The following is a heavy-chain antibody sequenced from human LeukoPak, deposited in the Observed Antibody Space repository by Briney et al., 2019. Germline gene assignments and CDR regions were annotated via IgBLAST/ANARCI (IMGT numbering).Heavy chain of an antibody. D-gene: IGHD3-10*01. Sequence: GESLQISCQGSGYSFTSYWIGWVRQMPGKGLEWMGIIYPGDSDTRYSPSFQGQVTISADNSISTAYLQWSSLKASDTAMYYCARLGFNYGTYYYYGMDVWGQGTTVTVSS. J-gene: IGHJ6*02. CDR1: GYSFTSYW. CDR2: IYPGDSDT. CDR3: ARLGFNYGTYYYYGMDV. V-gene: IGHV5-51*01.